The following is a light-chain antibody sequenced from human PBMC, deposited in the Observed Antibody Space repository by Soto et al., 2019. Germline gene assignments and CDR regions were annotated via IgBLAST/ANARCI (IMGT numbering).Light chain of an antibody. J-gene: IGLJ1*01. CDR2: GNS. CDR3: QSYDSSLSGNV. V-gene: IGLV1-40*01. Sequence: QLVLTHPPSVSGAPGQRDTISCTGTSPNIWAGYDVHWYQQLPGTAPKLLIYGNSNRPSGVPDRFSGSKSGTSACLAIAGLQAEDEGDYYCQSYDSSLSGNVFRNGTEVT. CDR1: SPNIWAGYD.